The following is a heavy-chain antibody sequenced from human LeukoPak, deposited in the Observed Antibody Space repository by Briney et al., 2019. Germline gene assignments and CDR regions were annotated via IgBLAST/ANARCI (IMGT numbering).Heavy chain of an antibody. D-gene: IGHD3-22*01. J-gene: IGHJ5*02. Sequence: SQTLSLTCAISGDSVSSNSAAWNWIRQSPSRGLEWLGRTYYRSKWYNDYAVSVKSRITINPDTSKNQFSLQLNSVTPEDTAVYYCARDFRYCYDSSAIGNNWFDPWGQGTLVTVSS. V-gene: IGHV6-1*01. CDR2: TYYRSKWYN. CDR3: ARDFRYCYDSSAIGNNWFDP. CDR1: GDSVSSNSAA.